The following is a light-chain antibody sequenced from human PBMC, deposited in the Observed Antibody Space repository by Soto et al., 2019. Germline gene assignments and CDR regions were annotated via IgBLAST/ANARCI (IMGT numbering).Light chain of an antibody. CDR1: QSVSSSH. CDR2: GAS. V-gene: IGKV3-20*01. Sequence: EIVVTQSPGNLSLSPGERATLSCRASQSVSSSHLAWYQQQPGQAPRLLISGASSRATGIPDRFTGSGSGTDFTLTISRLEPEDFAVYYCQQYVSSPRTFGQGTKVEIK. CDR3: QQYVSSPRT. J-gene: IGKJ1*01.